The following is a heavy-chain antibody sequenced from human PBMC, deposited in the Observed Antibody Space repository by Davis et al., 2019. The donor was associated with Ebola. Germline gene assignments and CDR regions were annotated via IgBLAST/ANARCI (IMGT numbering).Heavy chain of an antibody. CDR3: ARAEVVVVPAAILGRNYYYGMDV. D-gene: IGHD2-2*02. V-gene: IGHV3-21*01. Sequence: GGSLRLSCAASAFTFSSYSMNWVRQAPGKGLEWVSSISSSSSYIYYADSVKGRFTISRDNAKNSLYLQMNSLRAEDTAVYYCARAEVVVVPAAILGRNYYYGMDVWGQGTTVTVSS. J-gene: IGHJ6*02. CDR2: ISSSSSYI. CDR1: AFTFSSYS.